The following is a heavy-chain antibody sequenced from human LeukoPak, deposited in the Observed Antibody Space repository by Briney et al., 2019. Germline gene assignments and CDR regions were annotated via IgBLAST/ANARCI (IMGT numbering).Heavy chain of an antibody. CDR2: ISGSGGST. D-gene: IGHD6-13*01. Sequence: GGSLRLSCAASGFTFSSYAMSWVRQAPGKGLEWVSAISGSGGSTYYADSVKGRFTISRDNSKNTLYLQMNSLRAEDTAVYYCAKRSLAPIAAAGTNKGYNWFDPWGQGTLVTVSS. CDR3: AKRSLAPIAAAGTNKGYNWFDP. V-gene: IGHV3-23*01. J-gene: IGHJ5*02. CDR1: GFTFSSYA.